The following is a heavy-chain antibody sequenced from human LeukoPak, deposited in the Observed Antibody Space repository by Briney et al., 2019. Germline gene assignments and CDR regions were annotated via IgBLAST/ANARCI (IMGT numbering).Heavy chain of an antibody. CDR3: ARDGAPEAAPIDY. D-gene: IGHD6-6*01. CDR1: GFIFDGYG. V-gene: IGHV3-20*04. Sequence: GGSLRLSCAASGFIFDGYGMSWVRHAPGKGLEWVSGINWNGGSTGYADSVKGRFTISRDNAKNSLYLQMNSLRAEDTALYYCARDGAPEAAPIDYRGQGTLVTVSS. J-gene: IGHJ4*02. CDR2: INWNGGST.